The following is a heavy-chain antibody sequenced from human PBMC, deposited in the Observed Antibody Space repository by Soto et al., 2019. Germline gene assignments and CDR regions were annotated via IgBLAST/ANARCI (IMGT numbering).Heavy chain of an antibody. V-gene: IGHV4-59*01. CDR1: GGSISSYY. Sequence: QVQLQESGPGLVKPSETLSLTCTVSGGSISSYYWSWIRQPPGKGLEWIGYIYYSGSTNYNPSLKSRVTISVDTSKSQFSLKLSSVTAADTAVYYCAREDSYGSYYYGMDVWGQGTTVTVSS. CDR2: IYYSGST. CDR3: AREDSYGSYYYGMDV. D-gene: IGHD5-18*01. J-gene: IGHJ6*02.